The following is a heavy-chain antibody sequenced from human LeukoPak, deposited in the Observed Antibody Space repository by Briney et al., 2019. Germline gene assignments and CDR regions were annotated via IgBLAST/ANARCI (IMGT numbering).Heavy chain of an antibody. CDR1: GCTFSNYA. D-gene: IGHD6-19*01. CDR3: AKDCDSSGLSVNWFDP. CDR2: ISGSGSST. Sequence: QPGRSLRLSCAASGCTFSNYAMSWVRQAPGKGLEWVSGISGSGSSTYYADSVKGRFTISKDNSKNTLYLQMNSLRAEDTAVYYCAKDCDSSGLSVNWFDPWGQGTLVTVSS. V-gene: IGHV3-23*01. J-gene: IGHJ5*02.